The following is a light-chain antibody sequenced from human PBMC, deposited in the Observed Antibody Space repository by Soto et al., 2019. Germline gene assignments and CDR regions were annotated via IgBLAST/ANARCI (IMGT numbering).Light chain of an antibody. Sequence: EIQMTQSPATLSASVGDRVTITCRASHSISSWLAWYQQKPGKAPKLLIYDASSLKSGVPSRFSGSGSGTEFTLTISSLQPEDFATYYCQQLNSYPRTFGQGTKVDI. CDR1: HSISSW. V-gene: IGKV1-5*01. CDR3: QQLNSYPRT. J-gene: IGKJ1*01. CDR2: DAS.